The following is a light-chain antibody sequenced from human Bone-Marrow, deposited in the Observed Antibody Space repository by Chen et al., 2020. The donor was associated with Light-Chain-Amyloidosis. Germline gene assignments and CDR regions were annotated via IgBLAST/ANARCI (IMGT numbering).Light chain of an antibody. CDR2: GSS. V-gene: IGKV3-20*01. Sequence: DILLTQSPGTLALSPWEGANLSCRASHTISSNYLTWYQQKFCQAPRLLIYGSSSRATGIPDRFTGSGSGTDFTLTINRLEHEDFAMYYCQQYGTSPLTFGGGTKVEIK. CDR3: QQYGTSPLT. J-gene: IGKJ4*01. CDR1: HTISSNY.